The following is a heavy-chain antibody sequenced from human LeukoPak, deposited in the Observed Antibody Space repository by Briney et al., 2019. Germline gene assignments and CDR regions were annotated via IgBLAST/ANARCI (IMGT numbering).Heavy chain of an antibody. CDR2: IYSGGST. Sequence: PGGSLRLSCAASGFTVSSNYMSWVRQAPGKGLEWVSVIYSGGSTYYADSVKGRFTISRDNSKNTVYLQMNSLRAEDTAVYYCAKRSGTYDTTGYFDYLGQGTLVTVSS. CDR1: GFTVSSNY. CDR3: AKRSGTYDTTGYFDY. V-gene: IGHV3-66*01. J-gene: IGHJ4*02. D-gene: IGHD3-22*01.